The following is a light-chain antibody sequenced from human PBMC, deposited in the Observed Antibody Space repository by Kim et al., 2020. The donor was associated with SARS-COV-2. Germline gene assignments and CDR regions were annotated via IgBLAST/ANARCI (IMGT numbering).Light chain of an antibody. CDR2: LSS. V-gene: IGKV2-28*01. CDR1: QTLLHDNGHNY. Sequence: DIVMTQSPLSLPVTPGESASISCTSSQTLLHDNGHNYLDWYLQRPGQSPQLLIFLSSTRASGVPDRFSGSGSGTDFTLNITKLEAEDVGLYYGMQALQNPRTFGQGTKVDMK. CDR3: MQALQNPRT. J-gene: IGKJ1*01.